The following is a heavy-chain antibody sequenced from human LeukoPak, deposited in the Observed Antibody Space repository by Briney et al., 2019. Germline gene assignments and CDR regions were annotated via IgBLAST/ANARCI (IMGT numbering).Heavy chain of an antibody. J-gene: IGHJ4*02. V-gene: IGHV3-23*01. CDR3: AREFSGVLGGYFDY. D-gene: IGHD2-8*01. CDR1: GFTFSSYA. CDR2: FSGSGGST. Sequence: PGGSLRLSCAASGFTFSSYAMSWVRQAPGKGLECISGFSGSGGSTYYADSVKGRFTISRDNAKNSLYLQMNSLRAEDTAVYYCAREFSGVLGGYFDYWGQGTLVTVSS.